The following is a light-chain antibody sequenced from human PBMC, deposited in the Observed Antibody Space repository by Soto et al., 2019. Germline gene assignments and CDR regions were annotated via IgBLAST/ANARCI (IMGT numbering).Light chain of an antibody. CDR3: MQGTHWPAT. Sequence: DVVMTQSPLSLPVTLGQPASISCRSSQALVYSDGYTYLNWFQQRPGQSPRRLIYKVSERDSGGPDRFSGSGSGTDFTLEISRVEAEDVGIYYCMQGTHWPATFGPGTKVEIK. V-gene: IGKV2-30*01. J-gene: IGKJ3*01. CDR1: QALVYSDGYTY. CDR2: KVS.